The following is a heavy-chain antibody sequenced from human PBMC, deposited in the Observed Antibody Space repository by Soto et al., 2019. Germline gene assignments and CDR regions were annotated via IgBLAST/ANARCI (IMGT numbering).Heavy chain of an antibody. Sequence: QVQLVESGGGVVQPGRSLRLSCAASGFTFSSYGMHWVRQAPGKGLEWVAVIWYDGSNKYYADSVKGRFTISRDNSKNTLYLQMNSLRAEDTAVYYCARDISRWDPTGYYGMDVWGQGTTVTVSS. V-gene: IGHV3-33*01. CDR3: ARDISRWDPTGYYGMDV. D-gene: IGHD1-26*01. CDR2: IWYDGSNK. CDR1: GFTFSSYG. J-gene: IGHJ6*02.